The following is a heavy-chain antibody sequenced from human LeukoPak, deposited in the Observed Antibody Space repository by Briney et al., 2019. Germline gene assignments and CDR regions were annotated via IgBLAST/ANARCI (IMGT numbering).Heavy chain of an antibody. D-gene: IGHD3-22*01. V-gene: IGHV4-59*08. CDR3: ARHNYYDSSGYYPLGY. CDR2: IYYSGNT. Sequence: SETLSLTCTVSGGSVSGYYWSWIRQPPGKGLEWIGYIYYSGNTRYNPSLKSRVTMSVDTSKNQFSLRLSSVTAADTAVYYCARHNYYDSSGYYPLGYWGQGTLVTVSS. CDR1: GGSVSGYY. J-gene: IGHJ4*02.